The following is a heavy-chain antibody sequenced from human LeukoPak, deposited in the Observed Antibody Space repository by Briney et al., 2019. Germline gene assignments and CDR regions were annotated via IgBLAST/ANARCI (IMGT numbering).Heavy chain of an antibody. CDR3: ARWLGAIAWPYYCDY. Sequence: PGGSLRLSCAASESTFSSYSMNWVRQALGKGLEWVSSISSSSEFIYYADSVKGRFTISRDNAKNSLYLQMNSLRAEDTAVYYCARWLGAIAWPYYCDYWGQGTLVTVSS. CDR1: ESTFSSYS. D-gene: IGHD3-16*02. CDR2: ISSSSEFI. V-gene: IGHV3-21*01. J-gene: IGHJ4*02.